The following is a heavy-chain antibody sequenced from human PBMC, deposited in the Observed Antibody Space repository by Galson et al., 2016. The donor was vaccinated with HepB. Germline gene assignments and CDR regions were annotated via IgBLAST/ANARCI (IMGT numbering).Heavy chain of an antibody. Sequence: SLRLSCAASGFTFGRYAMSWVRQAPGKELEWVSAISGDGGSTYYAGSVQGRFTSSRDRSTNTMYLQMNSLRTDDTAVYYCARFTQEWLDRVYYFDYWGQGTLVTVSS. CDR3: ARFTQEWLDRVYYFDY. CDR1: GFTFGRYA. V-gene: IGHV3-23*01. CDR2: ISGDGGST. J-gene: IGHJ4*02. D-gene: IGHD6-19*01.